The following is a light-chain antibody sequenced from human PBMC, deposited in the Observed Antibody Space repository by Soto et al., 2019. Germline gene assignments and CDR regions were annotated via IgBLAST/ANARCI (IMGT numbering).Light chain of an antibody. CDR3: SSYAGINNLI. J-gene: IGLJ2*01. CDR2: EVN. Sequence: QSALTQPPSASGFPGQSVTISCTGTSSDVGYYDYVSWFQQHPGKAPKLIIYEVNKRPSGVPDRFSGSKSGNTASLTVSGLQAEDEADYYCSSYAGINNLIFGGGTKLTVL. V-gene: IGLV2-8*01. CDR1: SSDVGYYDY.